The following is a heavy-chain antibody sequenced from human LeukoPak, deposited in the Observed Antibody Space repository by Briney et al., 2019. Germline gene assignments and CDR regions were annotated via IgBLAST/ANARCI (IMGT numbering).Heavy chain of an antibody. D-gene: IGHD2-8*01. CDR1: GYTFTSYD. V-gene: IGHV1-8*01. CDR3: ARGFRCTNGVCYRSYYFDY. CDR2: MNPNSGNT. Sequence: ASVKVSCKASGYTFTSYDINWVRQATGQGLEWMGWMNPNSGNTGYAQKFQGRVTMTRNTSISTAYMELSSLRSEDTAVYYCARGFRCTNGVCYRSYYFDYWGQGTLVTVSS. J-gene: IGHJ4*02.